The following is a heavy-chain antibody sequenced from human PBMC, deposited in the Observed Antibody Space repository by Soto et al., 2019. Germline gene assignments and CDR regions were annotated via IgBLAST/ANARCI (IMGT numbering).Heavy chain of an antibody. Sequence: SETLSLTCTVSGGSISSSSYYWGWIRQPPGKGLEWIGSIYYSGSTYYNPSLKSRVTISVDTSKNQFSLKLSSVTAADTAVYYCARLGYYDFWGGPPLWGQGTLVTVSS. D-gene: IGHD3-3*01. V-gene: IGHV4-39*01. CDR3: ARLGYYDFWGGPPL. CDR1: GGSISSSSYY. J-gene: IGHJ4*02. CDR2: IYYSGST.